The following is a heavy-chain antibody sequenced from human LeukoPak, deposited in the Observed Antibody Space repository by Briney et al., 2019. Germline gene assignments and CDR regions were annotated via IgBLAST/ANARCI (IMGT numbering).Heavy chain of an antibody. CDR3: ARQLGYSSGWYGYYFDY. CDR2: IYYSGST. V-gene: IGHV4-39*01. J-gene: IGHJ4*02. CDR1: GGSISSSSYY. D-gene: IGHD6-19*01. Sequence: SSETLSLTCTLSGGSISSSSYYWGWIRQPPGKGLEWIGSIYYSGSTYYNPSLKSRVTISVDTSKNQFSLKLSSVTAADTAVYYCARQLGYSSGWYGYYFDYWGQGTLVTVSS.